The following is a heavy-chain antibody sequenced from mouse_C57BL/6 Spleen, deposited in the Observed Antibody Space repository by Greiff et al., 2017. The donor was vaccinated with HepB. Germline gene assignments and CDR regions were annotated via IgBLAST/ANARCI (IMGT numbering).Heavy chain of an antibody. Sequence: QVQLKQPGAELVKPGASVKVSCKASGYTFTSYWMHWVKQRPGQGLEWIGRIHPSDSDTNYNQKFKGKATLTVDKSSSTAYMQLSSLTSEDSAVYYCAIEGRDYYGSSSYFDYWGQGTTLTVSS. CDR1: GYTFTSYW. J-gene: IGHJ2*01. V-gene: IGHV1-74*01. CDR2: IHPSDSDT. D-gene: IGHD1-1*01. CDR3: AIEGRDYYGSSSYFDY.